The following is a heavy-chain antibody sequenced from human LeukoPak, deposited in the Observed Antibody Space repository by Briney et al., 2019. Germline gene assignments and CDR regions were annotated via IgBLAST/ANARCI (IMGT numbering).Heavy chain of an antibody. V-gene: IGHV3-23*01. CDR2: ISGSGGST. D-gene: IGHD1-26*01. CDR1: GFTLSDHY. CDR3: AKDVGSYYVGSLAY. Sequence: GGSLRLSCVASGFTLSDHYMDWVRQAPGKGLEWVSTISGSGGSTYYADSVKGRFTISRDNSKNTLYLQMNSLRAEDTAVYYCAKDVGSYYVGSLAYWGQGTLVTVSS. J-gene: IGHJ4*02.